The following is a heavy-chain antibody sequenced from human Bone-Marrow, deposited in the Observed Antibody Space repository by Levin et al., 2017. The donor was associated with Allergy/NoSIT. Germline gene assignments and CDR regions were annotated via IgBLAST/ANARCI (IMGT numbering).Heavy chain of an antibody. D-gene: IGHD3-10*01. CDR1: GFTFDDYV. Sequence: GGSLRLSCAASGFTFDDYVMNWVRQPPGKGLEWVCGINWNGDDTGYADSVHVRFPIFRDNTKNPLFLQMNSLRAEDTAFYYCARVMTGSGSYSNSDEIDYWGQGTLVTVS. CDR3: ARVMTGSGSYSNSDEIDY. J-gene: IGHJ4*02. CDR2: INWNGDDT. V-gene: IGHV3-20*04.